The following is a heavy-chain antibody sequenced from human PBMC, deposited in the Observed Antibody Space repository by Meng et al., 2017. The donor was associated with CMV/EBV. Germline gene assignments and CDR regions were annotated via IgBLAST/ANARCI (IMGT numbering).Heavy chain of an antibody. CDR1: GFTFSSYS. CDR3: ARESDRSTSCPGYDY. V-gene: IGHV3-21*01. J-gene: IGHJ4*02. CDR2: ISSSSSYI. Sequence: GSLKISCAASGFTFSSYSMNWVRQAPGKGLEWVSSISSSSSYIYYADSVKGRFTISRDNAKNSLYLQMNSLRAEDTAVYYCARESDRSTSCPGYDYWGQGTLVTVSS. D-gene: IGHD2-2*01.